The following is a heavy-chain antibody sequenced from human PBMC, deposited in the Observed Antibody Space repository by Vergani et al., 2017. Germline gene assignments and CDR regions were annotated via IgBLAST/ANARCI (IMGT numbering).Heavy chain of an antibody. CDR3: ARRYCSGGSCDTEFDY. D-gene: IGHD2-15*01. Sequence: QVQLQESGPGLVKPSETLSLTCTVSGGSISSHYWSWIRQPPGKGLEWIGYIYYSGSTNYNPSLKSRVTISVDTSKNQFSLKLSSVTAADTAVYYCARRYCSGGSCDTEFDYWGQGTLVTVSS. J-gene: IGHJ4*02. CDR2: IYYSGST. CDR1: GGSISSHY. V-gene: IGHV4-59*08.